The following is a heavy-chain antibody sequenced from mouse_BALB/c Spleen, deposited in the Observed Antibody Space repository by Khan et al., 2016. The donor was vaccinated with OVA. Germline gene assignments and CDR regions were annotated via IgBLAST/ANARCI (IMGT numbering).Heavy chain of an antibody. CDR2: INPYTGAT. CDR3: ARASWQCYYFDY. J-gene: IGHJ2*01. V-gene: IGHV1S136*01. D-gene: IGHD6-1*01. CDR1: GYRFTSYI. Sequence: EVQLQQSGPELVKPGTSVKMSCKASGYRFTSYIIHWVKQRPGQGLEWIGYINPYTGATKYNEKFKGKATLTSDKSSNTAYMELSRLTSEDSAVLYYARASWQCYYFDYWGQGTTLTVSA.